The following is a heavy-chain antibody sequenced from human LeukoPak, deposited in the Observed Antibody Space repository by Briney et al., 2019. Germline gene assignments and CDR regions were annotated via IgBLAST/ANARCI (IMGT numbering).Heavy chain of an antibody. CDR1: GFTFSGYA. CDR2: IFASGSTT. CDR3: AKSYNGYESKPDY. Sequence: GGSLRLSCAASGFTFSGYAMNWVRQAPGKGLEWVSLIFASGSTTKYADSVKGRFTISRDNSKITLYLQMNSLRAEDSAVYYCAKSYNGYESKPDYWGQGTLVTVSS. J-gene: IGHJ4*02. V-gene: IGHV3-23*05. D-gene: IGHD5-12*01.